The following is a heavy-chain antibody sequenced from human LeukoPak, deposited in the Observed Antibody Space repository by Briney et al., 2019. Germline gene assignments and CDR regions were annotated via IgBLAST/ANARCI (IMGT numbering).Heavy chain of an antibody. Sequence: SETLSLTCTLSARSISSGGYYWSWIRHHPGNGLEWIGYIYYSGSTYYNPSLKSRVTISVDTSKNQFSLKLSSVTAADTAVYYCAGGLQSNYYYGMDVWGQGTTVTVSS. D-gene: IGHD4-11*01. CDR2: IYYSGST. CDR3: AGGLQSNYYYGMDV. J-gene: IGHJ6*02. CDR1: ARSISSGGYY. V-gene: IGHV4-31*03.